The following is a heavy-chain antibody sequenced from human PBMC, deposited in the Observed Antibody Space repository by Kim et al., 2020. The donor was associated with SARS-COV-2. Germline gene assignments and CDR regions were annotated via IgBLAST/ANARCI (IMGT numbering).Heavy chain of an antibody. J-gene: IGHJ4*02. V-gene: IGHV3-15*01. Sequence: GGSLRLSCATSGFTFSGAWMSWVRQAPGTGLEWVARIKTKRDGETTDYAAPVKGRFAISRDDSKDTLYLQMNSLKSEDTAVYYCTTYRGNNPDYGGRGTLVTVSS. CDR2: IKTKRDGETT. D-gene: IGHD2-21*01. CDR3: TTYRGNNPDY. CDR1: GFTFSGAW.